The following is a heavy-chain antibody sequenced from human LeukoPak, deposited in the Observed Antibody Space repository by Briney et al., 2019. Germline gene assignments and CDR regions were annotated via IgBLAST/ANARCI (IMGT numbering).Heavy chain of an antibody. CDR3: ATRGSDFWSGFDY. D-gene: IGHD3-3*01. Sequence: GASVKVSCKLSGNTLRELPIQWVRQAGGKGLEWMAGFDPENAEIVYAQNFQGRVTMTEDTSTNTAYMELTSLTSDDTALYYCATRGSDFWSGFDYWGQGTLVTVSS. V-gene: IGHV1-24*01. CDR2: FDPENAEI. CDR1: GNTLRELP. J-gene: IGHJ4*02.